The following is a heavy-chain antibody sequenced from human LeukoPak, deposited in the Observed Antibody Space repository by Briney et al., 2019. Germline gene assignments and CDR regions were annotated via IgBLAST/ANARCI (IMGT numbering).Heavy chain of an antibody. CDR2: IASDGGAK. D-gene: IGHD6-19*01. J-gene: IGHJ4*02. V-gene: IGHV3-30*03. CDR1: GFSFSNHG. Sequence: GGSLRLSCVASGFSFSNHGMQWVRQAPGKGLEWVSVIASDGGAKFYADSVKGRFTLSRDNSKNMFFLQMNFLTVEDTAIYYCAREATWGQWYFDHWGQGTPVTVSS. CDR3: AREATWGQWYFDH.